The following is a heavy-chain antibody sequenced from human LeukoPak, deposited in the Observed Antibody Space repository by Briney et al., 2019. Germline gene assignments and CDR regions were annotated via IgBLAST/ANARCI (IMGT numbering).Heavy chain of an antibody. D-gene: IGHD5-18*01. CDR2: IIPVLNIT. V-gene: IGHV1-69*04. CDR3: ARDQGLTAPPPYGLDV. CDR1: RGTFSSSA. J-gene: IGHJ6*01. Sequence: SVKVSCTTSRGTFSSSAITWVRQAPGQGLEWMGRIIPVLNITTYAQKFQGSVTITADTSTSTVYMELSSLRSEETAVYYCARDQGLTAPPPYGLDVWGQGTTVSVPS.